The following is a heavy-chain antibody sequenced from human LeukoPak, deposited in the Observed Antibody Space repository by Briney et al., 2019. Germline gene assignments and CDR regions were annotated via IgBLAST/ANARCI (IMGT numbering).Heavy chain of an antibody. CDR2: VIPILGIA. D-gene: IGHD6-13*01. V-gene: IGHV1-69*04. Sequence: ASVKVSCKASGGTFSSYAISWVRQAPGQGLEWMGRVIPILGIANYAQKFQGRVTITADKSTSTAYMELSSLRSEDTAVYYCARGSAAAGNWFDPWGQGTLVTVSS. CDR1: GGTFSSYA. J-gene: IGHJ5*02. CDR3: ARGSAAAGNWFDP.